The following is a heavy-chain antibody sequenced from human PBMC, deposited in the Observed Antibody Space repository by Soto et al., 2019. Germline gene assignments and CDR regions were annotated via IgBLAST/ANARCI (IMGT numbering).Heavy chain of an antibody. D-gene: IGHD6-13*01. CDR2: ISSSSSTI. Sequence: GGSLRLSCAASGFTFSGYSMNWVRQAPGKGLEWVSYISSSSSTIYYADSVKGRFTISRDNAKNSLYLQMNSLRAEDTAVYYCARHPERIAQIGWFDPWGQGTLVTVSS. CDR3: ARHPERIAQIGWFDP. CDR1: GFTFSGYS. J-gene: IGHJ5*02. V-gene: IGHV3-48*01.